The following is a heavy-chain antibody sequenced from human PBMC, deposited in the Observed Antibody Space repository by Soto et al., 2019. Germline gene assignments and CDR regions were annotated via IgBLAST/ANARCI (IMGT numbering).Heavy chain of an antibody. CDR3: AKGGYCSSTSCSSVVWFDP. J-gene: IGHJ5*02. CDR1: GGTFSSYA. V-gene: IGHV1-69*13. Sequence: SVKVSCKASGGTFSSYAISWVRQAPGQGLEWMGGIIPIFGTANYAQKFQGRVTITADESTSTAYMELSSLRSEDTAVYYCAKGGYCSSTSCSSVVWFDPWGQGTLVTVSS. CDR2: IIPIFGTA. D-gene: IGHD2-2*01.